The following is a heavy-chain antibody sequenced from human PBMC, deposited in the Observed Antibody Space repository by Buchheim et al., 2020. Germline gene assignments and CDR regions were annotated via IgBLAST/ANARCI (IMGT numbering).Heavy chain of an antibody. CDR1: GGSISSSSYY. CDR2: IHYSGST. V-gene: IGHV4-39*01. Sequence: QLQLQESGPGLVKPSETLSLTCTVSGGSISSSSYYWGWIRQPPGKGLEWIGSIHYSGSTYYNPSLKSRVTISVDTSKNQFSLNLSFVTAALPAVYYCAWTDYGFWSGYYTAFEFWGQGTL. J-gene: IGHJ4*02. CDR3: AWTDYGFWSGYYTAFEF. D-gene: IGHD3-3*01.